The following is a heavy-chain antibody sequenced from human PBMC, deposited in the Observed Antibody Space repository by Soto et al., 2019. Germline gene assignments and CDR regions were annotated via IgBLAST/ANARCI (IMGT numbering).Heavy chain of an antibody. CDR2: IWHDGSVK. Sequence: QVQLVESGGGVVQPGRSLRLSCAASEFAFSSHAMHWVRQAPGKGLEWVAVIWHDGSVKYYADSVKGRFTISRDNSKKKLYLEMRSLRDEDTAVYYCARDGKIHVWTYYYYNMDVWGPGTTVTVSS. V-gene: IGHV3-33*01. D-gene: IGHD5-18*01. J-gene: IGHJ6*02. CDR3: ARDGKIHVWTYYYYNMDV. CDR1: EFAFSSHA.